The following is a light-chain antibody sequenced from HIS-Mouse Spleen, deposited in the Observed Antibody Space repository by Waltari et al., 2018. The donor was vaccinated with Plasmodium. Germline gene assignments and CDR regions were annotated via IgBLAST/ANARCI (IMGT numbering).Light chain of an antibody. CDR2: EDS. CDR1: ALPNKY. Sequence: SYELTQPPSASVSPGQTARITCSGDALPNKYDYWYQQKAGQAPVLVIDEDSKRPSGIPERFSGSSSGTMATLTISGAQVEDEADYYCYSTDSSGNHRVFGGGTKLTVL. CDR3: YSTDSSGNHRV. J-gene: IGLJ3*02. V-gene: IGLV3-10*01.